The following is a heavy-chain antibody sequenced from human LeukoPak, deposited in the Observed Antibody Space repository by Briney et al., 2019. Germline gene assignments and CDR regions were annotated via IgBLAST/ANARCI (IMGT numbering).Heavy chain of an antibody. CDR3: AKERLAAAGYDY. V-gene: IGHV3-33*06. CDR2: IWYDGSNK. Sequence: GGSLRLSCAASGFTFSSYGMHWVRQAPGKGLEWVAVIWYDGSNKYYADSVKGRFTISRDNSKNTLYLQMNSLRAEDTAVYYCAKERLAAAGYDYWGQGTLVTVSS. J-gene: IGHJ4*02. D-gene: IGHD6-13*01. CDR1: GFTFSSYG.